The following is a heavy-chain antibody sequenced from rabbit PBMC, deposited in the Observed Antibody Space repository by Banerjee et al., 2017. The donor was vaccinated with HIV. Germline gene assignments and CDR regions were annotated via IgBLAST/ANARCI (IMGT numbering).Heavy chain of an antibody. CDR2: INAVTGKA. Sequence: QEQLVESGGGLVKPGASLTLTCKASGFSFSNKAVMCWVRQAPGKGLEWIACINAVTGKAVYATWAKGRFTFSKTSSTTVTLQLTSLTAADTATYFCARDLYGVIGWNFGWWGPGTLVTVS. V-gene: IGHV1S45*01. CDR1: GFSFSNKAV. J-gene: IGHJ4*01. D-gene: IGHD2-1*01. CDR3: ARDLYGVIGWNFGW.